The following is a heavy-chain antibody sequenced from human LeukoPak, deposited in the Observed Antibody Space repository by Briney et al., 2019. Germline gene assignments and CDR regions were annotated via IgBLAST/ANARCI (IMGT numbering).Heavy chain of an antibody. CDR2: IYHSGST. J-gene: IGHJ4*02. D-gene: IGHD1-26*01. CDR1: GGSISSGGYY. Sequence: SETLSLTCTVSGGSISSGGYYWSWIRQPPGKGLEWIGYIYHSGSTYYNPSLKSRVTISVDRSKNQFSLKLSSVTAADTAVYYCARVNGANSGSWDYWGQGTLVTVSS. V-gene: IGHV4-30-2*01. CDR3: ARVNGANSGSWDY.